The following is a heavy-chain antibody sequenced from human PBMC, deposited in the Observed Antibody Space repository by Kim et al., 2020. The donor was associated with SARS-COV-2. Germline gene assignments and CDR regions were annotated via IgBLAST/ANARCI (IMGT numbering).Heavy chain of an antibody. CDR3: ARDENTVTRGGY. Sequence: ASVKVSCKASGYTFTSYGISWVLQAPGQGLEWMGWISAYNGNTNYAQKLQGRVTMTTDTSTSTAYMELRSLRSDDTAVYYCARDENTVTRGGYWGQGTLVTVSS. D-gene: IGHD4-17*01. V-gene: IGHV1-18*01. CDR1: GYTFTSYG. J-gene: IGHJ4*02. CDR2: ISAYNGNT.